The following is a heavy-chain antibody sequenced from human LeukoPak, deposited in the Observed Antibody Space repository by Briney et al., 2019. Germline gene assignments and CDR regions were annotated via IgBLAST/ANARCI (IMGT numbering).Heavy chain of an antibody. CDR2: IIPIFGTA. Sequence: SVKVSCKASGGTFSSCAISWVRQAPRQGLEWMGGIIPIFGTANYAQKFQGRVTITADESTSTAYMELSSLRSEDTAVYYCARVDYYDILTGPLIGYYGMDVWGQGTTVTVSS. CDR3: ARVDYYDILTGPLIGYYGMDV. V-gene: IGHV1-69*13. CDR1: GGTFSSCA. J-gene: IGHJ6*02. D-gene: IGHD3-9*01.